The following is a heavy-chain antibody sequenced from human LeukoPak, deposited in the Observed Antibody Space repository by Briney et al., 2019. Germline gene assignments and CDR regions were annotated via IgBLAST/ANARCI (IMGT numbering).Heavy chain of an antibody. CDR1: GGAISSGDYY. D-gene: IGHD3-9*01. V-gene: IGHV4-30-4*01. J-gene: IGHJ2*01. CDR3: ARGFRSYDILTGYLPPAYFDL. Sequence: SETLSLTCTVSGGAISSGDYYWSWIRQPAGKGLEWIGYIYYSGSTYYNPSLKSRVTISVDTSKNQFSLKLSSVTAADTAVYYCARGFRSYDILTGYLPPAYFDLWGRGTLVTVSS. CDR2: IYYSGST.